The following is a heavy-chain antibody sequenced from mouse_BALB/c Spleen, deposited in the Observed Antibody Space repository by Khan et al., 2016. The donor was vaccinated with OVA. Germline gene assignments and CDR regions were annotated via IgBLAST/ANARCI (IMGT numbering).Heavy chain of an antibody. CDR2: VSTGGSYT. D-gene: IGHD1-1*01. V-gene: IGHV5-6*01. J-gene: IGHJ3*01. CDR1: GFTFSTYG. CDR3: TRLAYYYDSEGFAY. Sequence: EVQGVESGGDLVKPGGSLKLSCAASGFTFSTYGMSWVRQAPDKRLEWVATVSTGGSYTYYPDSVKGRFTISRDNAKNTLYLPMSGLRSEETARFYWTRLAYYYDSEGFAYWGQGTLVTVAA.